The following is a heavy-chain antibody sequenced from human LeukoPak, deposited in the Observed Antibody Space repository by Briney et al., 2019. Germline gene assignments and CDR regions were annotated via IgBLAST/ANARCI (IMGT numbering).Heavy chain of an antibody. D-gene: IGHD7-27*01. V-gene: IGHV1-69*05. CDR3: ASLGTDSTLTFDI. J-gene: IGHJ3*02. Sequence: ASVKVSCKASGGTFSSYAISWVRQAPGQGLEWMGGIIPIFGTANYAQKFQGRVTITTDESTSTAYMELSSLSSEDTAVYYCASLGTDSTLTFDIWGQGTMVTVSS. CDR2: IIPIFGTA. CDR1: GGTFSSYA.